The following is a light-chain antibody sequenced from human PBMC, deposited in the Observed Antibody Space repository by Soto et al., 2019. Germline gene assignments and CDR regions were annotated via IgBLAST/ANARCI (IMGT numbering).Light chain of an antibody. Sequence: EIVLTQSPATLPVSPGERATLSRRASQSISSNLAWFHQKPGQAPRLLIYGASSRATGIPDRFSGSGSGTDFTLTISRLEPEDFAVYYCQQYGSSPRTFGQGTKVDIK. V-gene: IGKV3-20*01. CDR3: QQYGSSPRT. CDR2: GAS. CDR1: QSISSN. J-gene: IGKJ1*01.